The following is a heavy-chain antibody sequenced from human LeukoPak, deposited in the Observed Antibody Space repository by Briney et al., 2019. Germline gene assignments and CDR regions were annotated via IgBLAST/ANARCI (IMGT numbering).Heavy chain of an antibody. V-gene: IGHV3-43*02. CDR2: ISGDGGST. J-gene: IGHJ4*02. CDR1: GFTFDDYA. CDR3: AKDTDDYGDWTFDY. D-gene: IGHD4-17*01. Sequence: GGSLRLSCAASGFTFDDYAMHCVRQAPGKGLEWVSLISGDGGSTYYADSVKGRFTISRDNSKNSLYLQMNSLRTEDTALYYCAKDTDDYGDWTFDYWGQGTLVTVSS.